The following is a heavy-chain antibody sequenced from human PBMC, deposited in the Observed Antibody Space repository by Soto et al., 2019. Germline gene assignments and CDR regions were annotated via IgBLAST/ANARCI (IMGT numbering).Heavy chain of an antibody. CDR3: VRPYYSSSWFPFDR. CDR1: GFDFGDYY. Sequence: GGSLRLSCTGSGFDFGDYYMSWIRQAPGKGLEWVSYIDSGDGTAYYTDSVKGRFTISRDNAKKTVYLQMSSLRVEDTALYYCVRPYYSSSWFPFDRWGQGTLVTVSS. V-gene: IGHV3-11*01. D-gene: IGHD6-13*01. CDR2: IDSGDGTA. J-gene: IGHJ4*02.